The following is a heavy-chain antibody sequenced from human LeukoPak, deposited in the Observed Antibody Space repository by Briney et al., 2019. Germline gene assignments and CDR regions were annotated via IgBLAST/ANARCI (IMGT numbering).Heavy chain of an antibody. D-gene: IGHD3-3*01. V-gene: IGHV4-59*01. Sequence: SETLSLTCTVSGGSISSYYWSWIRQPPGKGLEWTGYIYYSGSTNYNPSLKSRVTISVDTSKNQFSLKLSSVTAADTAVYYCARASRGMTSLEYWGQGTLVTVSS. CDR2: IYYSGST. J-gene: IGHJ4*02. CDR3: ARASRGMTSLEY. CDR1: GGSISSYY.